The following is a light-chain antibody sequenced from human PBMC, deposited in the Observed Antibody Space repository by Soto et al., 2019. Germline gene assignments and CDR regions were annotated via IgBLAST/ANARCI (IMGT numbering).Light chain of an antibody. CDR3: QQYGSSLIT. J-gene: IGKJ5*01. V-gene: IGKV3-20*01. CDR1: QSVSSSY. Sequence: GLTPSPGTLSLSPGERATLSFRASQSVSSSYLAWYQQKPGQAPRLLIYGASSRATGIPDRFSGSGSGTDFTLTISRLEPEDYAVYYCQQYGSSLITFGQGTRLEIK. CDR2: GAS.